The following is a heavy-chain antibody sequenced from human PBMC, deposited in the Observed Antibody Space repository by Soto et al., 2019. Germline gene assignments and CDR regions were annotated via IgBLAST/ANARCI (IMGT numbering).Heavy chain of an antibody. Sequence: PSETLSLTCTVSGGSISGSINNFYWSWNPQPPGKGLEWIGSIYYSGSTYYNPSLKSRVTISVDTSKNQFSLKLSSVTAADTAVYYCARDRARERFLGEFDPWGQGTLVTVSS. V-gene: IGHV4-39*07. D-gene: IGHD3-3*01. CDR2: IYYSGST. J-gene: IGHJ5*02. CDR3: ARDRARERFLGEFDP. CDR1: GGSISGSINNFY.